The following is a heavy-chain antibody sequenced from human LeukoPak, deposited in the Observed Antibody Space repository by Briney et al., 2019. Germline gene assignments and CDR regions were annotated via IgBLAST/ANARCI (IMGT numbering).Heavy chain of an antibody. Sequence: PSETLSLTCAVYGGSFSGYYWSWIRHPPGKGLEWIGEINHSGSTNYNPSLKSRVTISVDTSKNQFSLKLSSVTAADTAVYYCARAGYDYVWGSYPGDGRFDYWGQGTLVTVSS. CDR3: ARAGYDYVWGSYPGDGRFDY. CDR1: GGSFSGYY. CDR2: INHSGST. V-gene: IGHV4-34*01. J-gene: IGHJ4*02. D-gene: IGHD3-16*02.